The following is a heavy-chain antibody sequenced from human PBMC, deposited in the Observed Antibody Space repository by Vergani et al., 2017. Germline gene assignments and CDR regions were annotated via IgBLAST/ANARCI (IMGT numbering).Heavy chain of an antibody. CDR2: IIPIFGTA. D-gene: IGHD2-2*01. V-gene: IGHV1-69*13. CDR3: ARVGYCSSTSCPDAFDI. CDR1: GGTFSSYA. J-gene: IGHJ3*02. Sequence: QVQLVQSGAEVKKPGSSVKVSCKASGGTFSSYAISWVRQAPGQGLEWMGRIIPIFGTATYAQKFQGIVTITADESTSTAYMELSSLRSEDTAVYYCARVGYCSSTSCPDAFDIWGEGTMVTVSS.